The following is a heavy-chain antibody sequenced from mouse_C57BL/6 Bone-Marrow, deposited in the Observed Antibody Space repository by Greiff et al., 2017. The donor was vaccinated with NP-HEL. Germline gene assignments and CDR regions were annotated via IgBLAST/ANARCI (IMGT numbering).Heavy chain of an antibody. CDR3: ARSIYYDYADDPFYAMDY. Sequence: VKLVESGGGLVQPGGSLSLSCAASGFTFTDYYMSWVRQPPGKAPEWLGFIRNKANGYTTEYSASVKGRFTISRDNSQSILYLQMNALRAEDSATYYCARSIYYDYADDPFYAMDYWGQGTSVTVSS. CDR1: GFTFTDYY. V-gene: IGHV7-3*01. D-gene: IGHD2-4*01. CDR2: IRNKANGYTT. J-gene: IGHJ4*01.